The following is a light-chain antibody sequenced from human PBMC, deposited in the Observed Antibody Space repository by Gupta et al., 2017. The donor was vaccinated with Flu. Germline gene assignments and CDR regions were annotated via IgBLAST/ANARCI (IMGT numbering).Light chain of an antibody. Sequence: INCKSSQSVLYSSNNKNYLAWYQQKPGQPPKLLIYWASTRESGVPDRFSGSGSGTDFTLTISSLQAEDVAVYYCQQYYSTPSFGQGTKVEIK. V-gene: IGKV4-1*01. CDR1: QSVLYSSNNKNY. CDR3: QQYYSTPS. CDR2: WAS. J-gene: IGKJ1*01.